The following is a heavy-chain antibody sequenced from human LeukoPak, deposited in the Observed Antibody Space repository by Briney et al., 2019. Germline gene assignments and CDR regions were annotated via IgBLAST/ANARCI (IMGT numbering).Heavy chain of an antibody. CDR3: AKDMGYCSSTSCYVFDY. CDR1: GFTFDDYT. CDR2: ISWNSGSI. J-gene: IGHJ4*02. D-gene: IGHD2-2*01. V-gene: IGHV3-9*01. Sequence: PGRSLRLSCAASGFTFDDYTMHWVRPAPGKGLEWVSGISWNSGSIGYADSVKGRFTISRDNAKNSLYLQMNSLRAGDTALYYCAKDMGYCSSTSCYVFDYWGQGTLVTVSS.